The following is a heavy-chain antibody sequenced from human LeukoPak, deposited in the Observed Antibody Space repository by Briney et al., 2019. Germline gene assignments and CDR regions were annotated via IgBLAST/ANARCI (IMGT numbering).Heavy chain of an antibody. CDR1: GGSLIGDKSY. J-gene: IGHJ4*02. V-gene: IGHV4-39*01. D-gene: IGHD2-2*01. CDR2: ISHTGDT. CDR3: ARNTATSTMHY. Sequence: SETLSLTCTVSGGSLIGDKSYWAWLRQAPGKALEWIGIISHTGDTYYNPALLSRLTMSVQTSTNQFYLRLASVSASDTAIYYCARNTATSTMHYWGQGILVTVS.